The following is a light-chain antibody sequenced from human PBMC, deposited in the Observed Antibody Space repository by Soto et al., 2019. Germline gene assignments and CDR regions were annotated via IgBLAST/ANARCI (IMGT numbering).Light chain of an antibody. CDR1: QSLLHSNGYNY. CDR2: LGS. J-gene: IGKJ5*01. V-gene: IGKV2-28*01. Sequence: DLVMTQSPLSLPVTPGEPASISCRSSQSLLHSNGYNYLDWYLQKPGQSPQLLIYLGSNRASGVADNVSGRGAGTDWTPKSSRVEAGDGGVYYCMQALRTPPGFGHGTRLEIK. CDR3: MQALRTPPG.